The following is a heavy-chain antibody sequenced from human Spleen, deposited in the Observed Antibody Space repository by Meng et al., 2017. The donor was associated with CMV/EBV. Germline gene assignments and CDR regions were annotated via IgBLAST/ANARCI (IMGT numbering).Heavy chain of an antibody. D-gene: IGHD2-8*01. CDR1: GFTFDDYA. V-gene: IGHV3-9*01. Sequence: SLKISCAASGFTFDDYAMHWVRQAPGKGLEWVSGISWNSGSIDYADSVKGRFTISRDNAKNSVFLQMTSLRAEDTAVYYCVRENGHYHHYGMDVWGQGTTVTVSS. CDR3: VRENGHYHHYGMDV. CDR2: ISWNSGSI. J-gene: IGHJ6*02.